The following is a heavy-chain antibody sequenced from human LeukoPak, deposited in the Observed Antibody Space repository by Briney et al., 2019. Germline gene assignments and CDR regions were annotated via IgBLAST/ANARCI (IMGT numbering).Heavy chain of an antibody. D-gene: IGHD5-18*01. CDR2: ISYDGSNK. CDR3: AKDKWKNSYGYYFDY. V-gene: IGHV3-30*18. J-gene: IGHJ4*02. Sequence: PGGSLRLSCAASGFTFSDYGIHWVRQAPGKGLEWVAVISYDGSNKDYADSVKGRLTIARDNSKNTLYMQMDSLRAEDTAVYYCAKDKWKNSYGYYFDYWGQGTLVTVSS. CDR1: GFTFSDYG.